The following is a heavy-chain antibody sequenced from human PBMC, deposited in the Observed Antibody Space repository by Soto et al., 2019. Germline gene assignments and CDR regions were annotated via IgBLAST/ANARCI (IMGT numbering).Heavy chain of an antibody. CDR1: GFTFSSHA. CDR2: ISASGSAT. D-gene: IGHD6-13*01. J-gene: IGHJ3*01. V-gene: IGHV3-23*01. Sequence: EVQLLESGGNLVQPGGSLSLSCAASGFTFSSHAMSWVRQAPGKGLEWVSAISASGSATYYADSVKGLLTISRSTPKNALYLQLNSLRAEDAALSYCLKVSWPVTWGPGTMVTVSS. CDR3: LKVSWPVT.